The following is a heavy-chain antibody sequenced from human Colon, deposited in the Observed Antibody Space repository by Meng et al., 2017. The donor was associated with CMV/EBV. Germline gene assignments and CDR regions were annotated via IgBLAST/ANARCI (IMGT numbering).Heavy chain of an antibody. D-gene: IGHD1-26*01. CDR2: IYYSGST. Sequence: SETLSLTCTVSGGSVSSGSYYWSWIRQPPGKGLEWIGYIYYSGSTNYNPSLKSRVTISVDTSKNQFSLKLSSVTAADTAVYYCARSYGATWGQGTLVTVSS. CDR1: GGSVSSGSYY. CDR3: ARSYGAT. J-gene: IGHJ4*02. V-gene: IGHV4-61*01.